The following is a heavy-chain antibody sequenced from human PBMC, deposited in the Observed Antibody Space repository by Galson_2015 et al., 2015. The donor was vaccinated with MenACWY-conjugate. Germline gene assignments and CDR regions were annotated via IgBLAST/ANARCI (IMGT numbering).Heavy chain of an antibody. CDR1: GLIFTSSG. J-gene: IGHJ4*02. Sequence: SVKVSCKASGLIFTSSGFNWVRQAPEQGLEWMGWISASNGNAKYAQKFQGRVTLTTDRSTNTAYLELRNLTSDDTALYYCAREVGYFDHWGQGSLVTVSS. CDR2: ISASNGNA. CDR3: AREVGYFDH. D-gene: IGHD2-8*02. V-gene: IGHV1-18*04.